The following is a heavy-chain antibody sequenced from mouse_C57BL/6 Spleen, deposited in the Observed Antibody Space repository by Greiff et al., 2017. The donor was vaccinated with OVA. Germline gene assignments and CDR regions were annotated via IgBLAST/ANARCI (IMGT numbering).Heavy chain of an antibody. CDR2: IRSKSNNYAT. J-gene: IGHJ4*01. Sequence: EVMLVESGGGLVQPKGSLKLSCAASGFSFNTYAMNWVRQAPGKGLEWVARIRSKSNNYATYYADSVKDRFTISRDDSESMLYLQMNNLKTEDTAMYYCVRHGGDYYGSSLYYYAMDYWGQGTSVTVSS. CDR1: GFSFNTYA. D-gene: IGHD1-1*01. V-gene: IGHV10-1*01. CDR3: VRHGGDYYGSSLYYYAMDY.